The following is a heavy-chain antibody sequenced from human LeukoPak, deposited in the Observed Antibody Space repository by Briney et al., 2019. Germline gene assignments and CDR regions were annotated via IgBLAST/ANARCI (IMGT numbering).Heavy chain of an antibody. D-gene: IGHD3-10*01. CDR2: ISYDGSNK. V-gene: IGHV3-30*03. CDR3: ARDNITMVRGVIGAFDI. CDR1: GFTFSSYS. Sequence: GGSLRLSCAASGFTFSSYSMNWVRQAPGKGLEWVAVISYDGSNKYYADSVKGRFTISRDNSKNTLYLQMNSLRAEDTAVYYCARDNITMVRGVIGAFDIWGQGTMVTVSS. J-gene: IGHJ3*02.